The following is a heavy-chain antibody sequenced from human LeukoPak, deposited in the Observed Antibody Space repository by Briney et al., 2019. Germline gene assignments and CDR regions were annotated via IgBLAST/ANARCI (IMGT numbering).Heavy chain of an antibody. D-gene: IGHD6-19*01. CDR1: GFTVSSNY. J-gene: IGHJ3*02. CDR3: AIAVAAHHDAFDI. V-gene: IGHV3-53*01. CDR2: IYSGGST. Sequence: RTGGSLRLSCAASGFTVSSNYMSWVRQAPGKGLEWVSVIYSGGSTYYADSVKGRFTISRVNSKNTLYLQMNSLRAEDTAVYYSAIAVAAHHDAFDIWGQGTMVTVSS.